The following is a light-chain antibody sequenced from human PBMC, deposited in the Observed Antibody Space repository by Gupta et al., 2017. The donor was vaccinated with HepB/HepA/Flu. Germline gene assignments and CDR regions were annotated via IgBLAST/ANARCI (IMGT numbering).Light chain of an antibody. V-gene: IGKV3-11*01. J-gene: IGKJ4*01. CDR3: QQRSNWPPLT. Sequence: ETVLPLPPATRSLSPGERATLSCRASQSVSSYLAWYHQKPGQAPRLLIYDASNRATGIPARFSGSGSGTDFTLTISSLEPEDFAVYYCQQRSNWPPLTFGGGTKVEIK. CDR2: DAS. CDR1: QSVSSY.